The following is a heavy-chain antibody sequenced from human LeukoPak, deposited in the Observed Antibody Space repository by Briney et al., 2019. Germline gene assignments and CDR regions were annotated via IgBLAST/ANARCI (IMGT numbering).Heavy chain of an antibody. V-gene: IGHV4-4*08. J-gene: IGHJ5*02. CDR1: GGSINSYY. D-gene: IGHD5-24*01. Sequence: SETLSLTCTVSGGSINSYYWSWIRQPPGKGLEWIGYIHSSGSTNYNPSLNRRVTISVDTSKNQFSLKLNSVTAADTAVYYCARDNSVRDEAWWFNPWGQGTLVTVSS. CDR2: IHSSGST. CDR3: ARDNSVRDEAWWFNP.